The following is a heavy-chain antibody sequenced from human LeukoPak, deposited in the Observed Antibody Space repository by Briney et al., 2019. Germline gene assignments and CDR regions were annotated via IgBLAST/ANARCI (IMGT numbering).Heavy chain of an antibody. CDR3: ARDRITGTTFPFDY. V-gene: IGHV1-18*01. CDR2: ISAYNGNT. Sequence: GASVKVSCKASGYTFTSYGISWVRQAPGQGLEWMGWISAYNGNTNYARKLQGRVTMTTDTSTSTAYMELRSLRSDDTAVYYCARDRITGTTFPFDYWGQGTLVTVSS. D-gene: IGHD1-7*01. J-gene: IGHJ4*02. CDR1: GYTFTSYG.